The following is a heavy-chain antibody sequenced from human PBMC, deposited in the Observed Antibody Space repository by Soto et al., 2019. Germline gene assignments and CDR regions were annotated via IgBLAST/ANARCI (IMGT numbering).Heavy chain of an antibody. CDR3: ARAAMGGSSWPFDY. D-gene: IGHD6-13*01. J-gene: IGHJ4*02. CDR2: IYYGGTT. V-gene: IGHV4-59*12. Sequence: PSETLSLTCTVSGGSFSPNYWSWIRQPPGKGLEWVGYIYYGGTTSYNPSLQSRVTISLETSKSQFSLRLTSVTAADTAVYYCARAAMGGSSWPFDYWGQGTLVTVSS. CDR1: GGSFSPNY.